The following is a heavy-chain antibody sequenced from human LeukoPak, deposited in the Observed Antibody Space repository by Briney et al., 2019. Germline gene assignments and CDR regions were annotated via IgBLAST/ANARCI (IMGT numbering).Heavy chain of an antibody. CDR2: IIPIFGTA. CDR1: GGTFSSYA. Sequence: SVKVSCKASGGTFSSYAISWVRQAPGQGLEWMGGIIPIFGTANYAQKFQERVTITRDMSTSTAYMELSSLRSEDTAVYYCAAATSSTDAFDIWGQGTMVTVSS. D-gene: IGHD1-26*01. J-gene: IGHJ3*02. CDR3: AAATSSTDAFDI. V-gene: IGHV1-69*05.